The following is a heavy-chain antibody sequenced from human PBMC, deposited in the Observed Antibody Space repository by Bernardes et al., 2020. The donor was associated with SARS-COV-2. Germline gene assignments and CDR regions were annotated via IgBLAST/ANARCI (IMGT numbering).Heavy chain of an antibody. J-gene: IGHJ4*02. Sequence: GGSLRLSCTASGFTFSSSAMHWVRQAPGKGPEWVAVISNGGSIKYYTDSVKGRFTISRDNSQNTLYLLMNSLRTDDTAVYYCTRGLELELITWFDYWGQGTLVTVSS. CDR2: ISNGGSIK. D-gene: IGHD1-7*01. CDR3: TRGLELELITWFDY. CDR1: GFTFSSSA. V-gene: IGHV3-30-3*01.